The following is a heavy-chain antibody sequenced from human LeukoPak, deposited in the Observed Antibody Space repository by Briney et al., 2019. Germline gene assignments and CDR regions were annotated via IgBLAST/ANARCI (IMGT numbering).Heavy chain of an antibody. CDR1: GFTFSSYA. D-gene: IGHD3-22*01. V-gene: IGHV3-30*04. J-gene: IGHJ4*02. CDR2: ISYDGSNK. CDR3: ARDARTVGITMIVVGFDY. Sequence: GGALRLSCAASGFTFSSYAMYWVRQSPGKGLEWVAVISYDGSNKYYADSVKARFTISRDNSKNTLYLQMNSLRAEDTAVYYCARDARTVGITMIVVGFDYWGQGTLVTVSS.